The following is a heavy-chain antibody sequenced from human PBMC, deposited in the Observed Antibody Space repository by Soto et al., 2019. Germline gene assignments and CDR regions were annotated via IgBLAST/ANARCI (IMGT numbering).Heavy chain of an antibody. CDR1: GYTFTSDD. CDR3: ARERTGTTSMDV. V-gene: IGHV1-8*01. D-gene: IGHD1-1*01. J-gene: IGHJ6*02. CDR2: MNPNSGNT. Sequence: QVQLVQSGAEVKKPGASVKVSCRASGYTFTSDDINWVRQATGQGLEWMGWMNPNSGNTGYAQKFQGRVTMTRNTSISTAYMELSSLRSEDTAVYYCARERTGTTSMDVWGQGTTVTVSS.